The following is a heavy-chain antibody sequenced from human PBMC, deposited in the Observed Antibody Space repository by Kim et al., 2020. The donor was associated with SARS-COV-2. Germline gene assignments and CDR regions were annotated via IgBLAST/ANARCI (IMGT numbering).Heavy chain of an antibody. CDR1: GFTFSSYS. CDR2: ISSSSSYI. CDR3: ARDDEGAYYYGSGSYKGLFDY. D-gene: IGHD3-10*01. J-gene: IGHJ4*02. Sequence: GGSLRLSCAASGFTFSSYSMNWVRQAPGKGLEWVSSISSSSSYIYYADSVKGRFTISRDNAKNSLYLQMNSLRAEDTAVYYCARDDEGAYYYGSGSYKGLFDYWAREPWSPSPQ. V-gene: IGHV3-21*01.